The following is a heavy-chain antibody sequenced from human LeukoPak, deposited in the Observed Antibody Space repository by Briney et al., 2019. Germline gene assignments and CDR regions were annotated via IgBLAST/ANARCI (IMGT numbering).Heavy chain of an antibody. CDR1: GFTFSSYN. CDR2: IKGKLDGGTT. CDR3: TTDEDWNYARKDV. J-gene: IGHJ6*02. D-gene: IGHD1-7*01. Sequence: GGSLRLTCAASGFTFSSYNMNWVRQAPGKGLEWVGRIKGKLDGGTTDYAAPVKGRFTILRDDSKNTLYLQMSSLKIEDTAVYYCTTDEDWNYARKDVWGQGATVIVSS. V-gene: IGHV3-15*01.